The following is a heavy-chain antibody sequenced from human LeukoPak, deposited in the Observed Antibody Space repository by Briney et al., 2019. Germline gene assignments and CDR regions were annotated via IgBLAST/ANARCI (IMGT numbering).Heavy chain of an antibody. V-gene: IGHV3-23*01. D-gene: IGHD3-9*01. J-gene: IGHJ6*03. CDR1: GFTFSSYA. CDR2: ISGSGGST. CDR3: AKGSYDILTGYYLATSYYMDV. Sequence: PGGSLRLSCAASGFTFSSYAMSWVRQAPGKGLEWVSAISGSGGSTYYADSVKGRFTISRDNSKNTLYLQMNSLRAEDTAVYYCAKGSYDILTGYYLATSYYMDVWGKGTTVTISS.